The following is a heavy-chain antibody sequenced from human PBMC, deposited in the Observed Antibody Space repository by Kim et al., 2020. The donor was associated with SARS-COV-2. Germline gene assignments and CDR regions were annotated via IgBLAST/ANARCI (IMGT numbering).Heavy chain of an antibody. J-gene: IGHJ6*02. CDR2: ISAHNGNT. Sequence: ASVKVSCKASGYTFTSYGISWVRQAPGQGLEWMGWISAHNGNTNYAQKLQGRVTMTTDTSTSTAYMELRSLRSDDTAVYYCARDPSSGWYLSGYYYYDMDVWGQGTTVTVSS. D-gene: IGHD6-19*01. V-gene: IGHV1-18*01. CDR3: ARDPSSGWYLSGYYYYDMDV. CDR1: GYTFTSYG.